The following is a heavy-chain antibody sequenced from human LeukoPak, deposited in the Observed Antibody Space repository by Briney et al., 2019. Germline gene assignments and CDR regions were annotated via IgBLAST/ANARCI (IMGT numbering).Heavy chain of an antibody. CDR1: GGTFSRYT. V-gene: IGHV1-69*01. J-gene: IGHJ4*02. Sequence: ASVKVSCKASGGTFSRYTLNWVRQAPGQGLEWMGGISPLFGSAKYAQKFQGRVTITADESTSTAYMELSSLRSEDTAVYYCARGLQWEPQAFFDYWGQGTLVTVSS. CDR3: ARGLQWEPQAFFDY. CDR2: ISPLFGSA. D-gene: IGHD1-26*01.